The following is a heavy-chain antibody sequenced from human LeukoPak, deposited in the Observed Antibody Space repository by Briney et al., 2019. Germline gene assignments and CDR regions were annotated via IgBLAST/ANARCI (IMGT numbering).Heavy chain of an antibody. CDR2: INPNSGGT. CDR3: ARGRTYGSGSYPLDLDY. Sequence: GASVKVSCKASGYTFTGYYMHLVRQAPGQGLEWMGWINPNSGGTNYAQKFQGRVTMTRDTSISTAYMELSRLRSDDTAVYYCARGRTYGSGSYPLDLDYWGQGTLVTVSS. V-gene: IGHV1-2*02. CDR1: GYTFTGYY. J-gene: IGHJ4*02. D-gene: IGHD3-10*01.